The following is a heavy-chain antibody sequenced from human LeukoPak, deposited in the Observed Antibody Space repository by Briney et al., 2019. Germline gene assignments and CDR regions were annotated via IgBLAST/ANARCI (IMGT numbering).Heavy chain of an antibody. CDR2: ITTSGGTI. V-gene: IGHV3-48*02. CDR3: ARRIVGAFPFDY. CDR1: GFTFSSYN. D-gene: IGHD1-26*01. J-gene: IGHJ4*02. Sequence: GGSLRLSCAASGFTFSSYNMNWVRQAPGKGPEWISYITTSGGTIYYADSVKGRFTISRDNAKNSLYLQMNSLRDEDTAVYYCARRIVGAFPFDYWGQGTLVTVSS.